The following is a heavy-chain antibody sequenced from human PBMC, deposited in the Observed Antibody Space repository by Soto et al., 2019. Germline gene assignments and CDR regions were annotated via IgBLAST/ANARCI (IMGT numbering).Heavy chain of an antibody. J-gene: IGHJ6*02. CDR3: ARDPSSSSYDYYYYYGMDV. CDR2: ISSSSSYI. CDR1: GFTFSSYS. Sequence: EVQLVESGGGLVKPGGSLRLSCAASGFTFSSYSMNWVRQAPGKGLAWVSSISSSSSYIYYADSVKGRFTISRDNAKNSLYLQMNSRRAEDTAVYYCARDPSSSSYDYYYYYGMDVWGQGTTVTVSS. D-gene: IGHD6-6*01. V-gene: IGHV3-21*01.